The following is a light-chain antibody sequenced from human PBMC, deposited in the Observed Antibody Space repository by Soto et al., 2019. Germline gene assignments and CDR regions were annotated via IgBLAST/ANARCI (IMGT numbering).Light chain of an antibody. J-gene: IGKJ5*01. CDR3: QQCYSTPIT. V-gene: IGKV1-39*01. CDR2: PVS. Sequence: DIQMTQSPSSLSSSVGARVTITCRASQSISSYLNWYQQKPCRDPRLLLYPVSRLQSGVPSRFSGSGSVTDFPLTISSLEPEDFVTCYCQQCYSTPITFCQVTRLEIK. CDR1: QSISSY.